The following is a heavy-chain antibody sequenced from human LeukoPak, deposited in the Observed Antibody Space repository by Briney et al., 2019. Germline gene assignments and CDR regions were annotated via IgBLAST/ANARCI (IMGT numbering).Heavy chain of an antibody. J-gene: IGHJ4*02. D-gene: IGHD3-16*01. Sequence: GGSLRLSCAASGFTFSTYAMTWARQAPVKGLEWVSAISGDGTRTYYADSVKGRFTISRDNSKNTLYLEMSSLRVEDTAIYYCAKWPEGAMDYFDYWGQGTLVTVSS. CDR2: ISGDGTRT. V-gene: IGHV3-23*01. CDR1: GFTFSTYA. CDR3: AKWPEGAMDYFDY.